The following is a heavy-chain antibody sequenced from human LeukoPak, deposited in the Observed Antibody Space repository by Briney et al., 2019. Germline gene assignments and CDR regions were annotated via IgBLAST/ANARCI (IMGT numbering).Heavy chain of an antibody. CDR2: IGGGSGGAT. V-gene: IGHV3-23*01. J-gene: IGHJ4*02. Sequence: PGGSLRLSCAASGFTFSSYGMSWVRQAPGKGLEWVSAIGGGSGGATYYADSVKGRFTISRDNAKNSLYLQMNSLRAEDTAVYYCARDYVWGSDRYTDYWGQGTLVTVSS. CDR3: ARDYVWGSDRYTDY. CDR1: GFTFSSYG. D-gene: IGHD3-16*02.